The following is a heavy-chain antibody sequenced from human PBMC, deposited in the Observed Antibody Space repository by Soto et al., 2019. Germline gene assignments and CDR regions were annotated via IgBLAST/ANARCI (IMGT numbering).Heavy chain of an antibody. CDR2: ISGSGDST. V-gene: IGHV3-23*01. D-gene: IGHD6-13*01. Sequence: PGGSLRLSCVGSGFTFNTYAMTWVRQAPGKGLEWVSVISGSGDSTYYADSVKGRFTISRDNSKNTLYLQMNSLRTEDTAVYYCARRGPGTYFDYWGQGTLVTVSS. CDR3: ARRGPGTYFDY. J-gene: IGHJ4*02. CDR1: GFTFNTYA.